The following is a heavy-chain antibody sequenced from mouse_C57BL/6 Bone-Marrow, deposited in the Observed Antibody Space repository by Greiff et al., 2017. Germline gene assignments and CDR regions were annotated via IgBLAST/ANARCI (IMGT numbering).Heavy chain of an antibody. J-gene: IGHJ2*01. D-gene: IGHD2-12*01. CDR1: GFTFTDYY. CDR3: ARFPHDYYFDY. Sequence: EVKLVESGGGLVQPGGSLSLSCAASGFTFTDYYMSWVRQPPGKALEWLGFIRNKANGYTTEYSASVKGRFTISRDNSQSILYLQMNALRAEDSATYYCARFPHDYYFDYGGQGTTLTVSA. V-gene: IGHV7-3*01. CDR2: IRNKANGYTT.